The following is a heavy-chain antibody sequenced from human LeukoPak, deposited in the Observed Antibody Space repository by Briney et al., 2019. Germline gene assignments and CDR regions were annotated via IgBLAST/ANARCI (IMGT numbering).Heavy chain of an antibody. CDR1: GGSIGSYY. CDR2: IYYSGST. Sequence: SETLSLTCTVSGGSIGSYYWSWIRQPPGKGLEWIGYIYYSGSTNYNPSLKSRVTISVDTSKNQFSLKLSSVTAADTAVYYCARDKDDGYFDYWGQGTLVTVSS. J-gene: IGHJ4*02. D-gene: IGHD1-1*01. V-gene: IGHV4-59*01. CDR3: ARDKDDGYFDY.